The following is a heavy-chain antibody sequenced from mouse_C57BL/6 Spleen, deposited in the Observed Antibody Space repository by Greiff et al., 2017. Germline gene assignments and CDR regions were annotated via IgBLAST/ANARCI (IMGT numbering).Heavy chain of an antibody. D-gene: IGHD1-1*01. V-gene: IGHV1-69*01. Sequence: QVQLQQPGAELVMPGASVKLSCKASGYTFTSYWMHWVKQRPGQGLEWIGEIDPSASYTNYNQKFKGKSTLTVDKSSSTAYMQLSSLTSEDSAVYYCARAGDYYGGAMDYGGQGTSVTVSS. CDR2: IDPSASYT. CDR3: ARAGDYYGGAMDY. J-gene: IGHJ4*01. CDR1: GYTFTSYW.